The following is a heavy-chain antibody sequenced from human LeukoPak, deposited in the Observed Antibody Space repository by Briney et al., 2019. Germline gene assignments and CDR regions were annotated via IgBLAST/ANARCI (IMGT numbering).Heavy chain of an antibody. Sequence: GGSLRLSCAASGFIFSSYWMHWVRQAPGKGLVWVSRINGDESSISYADSVKGRFTISRDNAKNTLYLQMNSLRAEDTAVYYCTRAGRSDHSGSFFWGQGTLVTVSS. CDR3: TRAGRSDHSGSFF. CDR2: INGDESSI. D-gene: IGHD1-26*01. V-gene: IGHV3-74*01. J-gene: IGHJ4*02. CDR1: GFIFSSYW.